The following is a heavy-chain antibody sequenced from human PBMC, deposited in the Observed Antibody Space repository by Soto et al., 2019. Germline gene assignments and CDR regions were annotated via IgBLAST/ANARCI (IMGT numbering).Heavy chain of an antibody. V-gene: IGHV4-34*01. CDR2: INHSGST. D-gene: IGHD3-22*01. CDR1: GGSFSGYY. CDR3: ARDYYDSSGRPTIDY. J-gene: IGHJ4*02. Sequence: QVQLQQWGAGLLKPSETLSLTCAVYGGSFSGYYWSWIRQPPGKGLEWIGEINHSGSTNYNPSLKSRVTISVDTSKNQFSLKLSSVTAADTAVYYCARDYYDSSGRPTIDYWGQGTLVTDSS.